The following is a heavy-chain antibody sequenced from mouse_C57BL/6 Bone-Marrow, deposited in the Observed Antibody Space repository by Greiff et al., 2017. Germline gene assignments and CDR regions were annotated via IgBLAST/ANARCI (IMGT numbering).Heavy chain of an antibody. CDR1: GYSFTGYY. Sequence: SGPELVKPGASVKISCKASGYSFTGYYMNWVKQSPEKSLEWIGEINPSTGGTTYNQKFKAKATLTVDKSSSTAYMQLKSLTSEDSAVYYCARSGYDYDDYAMDYWGQGTSVTVSS. D-gene: IGHD2-4*01. CDR2: INPSTGGT. V-gene: IGHV1-42*01. CDR3: ARSGYDYDDYAMDY. J-gene: IGHJ4*01.